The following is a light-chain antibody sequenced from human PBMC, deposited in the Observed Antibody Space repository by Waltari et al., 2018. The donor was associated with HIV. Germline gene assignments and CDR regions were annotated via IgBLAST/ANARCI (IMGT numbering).Light chain of an antibody. CDR2: AAS. CDR1: QGISSY. V-gene: IGKV1-9*01. Sequence: DIQLTQSPSFLSASVGDRVTITCRASQGISSYLAWYQQKPGKAPKLLIYAASTLQSGVPSRFSGSGSGTEFTLTISSLQPEDFATYYCQQLNSYPLFGQGTKLEIK. CDR3: QQLNSYPL. J-gene: IGKJ2*01.